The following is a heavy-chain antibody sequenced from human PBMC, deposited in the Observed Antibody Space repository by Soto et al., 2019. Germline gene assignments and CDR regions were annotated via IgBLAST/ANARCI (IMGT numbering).Heavy chain of an antibody. CDR2: IFYSGTT. CDR1: GGSISNYY. V-gene: IGHV4-59*01. J-gene: IGHJ4*02. Sequence: QVQLQESGPGLVKPSETLSLTCTVSGGSISNYYWSWIRQPPGKGLEWIGYIFYSGTTNYNPSLKSRITISVDTSKNQFSLKLSSVTAADTAVYYCARSVHNNGWNFDYWGQGTLVTVSS. CDR3: ARSVHNNGWNFDY. D-gene: IGHD1-20*01.